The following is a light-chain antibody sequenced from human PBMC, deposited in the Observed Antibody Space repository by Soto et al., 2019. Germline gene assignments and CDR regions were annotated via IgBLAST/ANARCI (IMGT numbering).Light chain of an antibody. CDR3: QQYGSSPWT. CDR1: QTITSD. Sequence: DIQMTQSPSSLSASVGDRVTITCRASQTITSDLNWYQQRPGKAPKLLIYAASNLQSGVPSRFSGSGSGTDFTLTITRLEPEDFALYYCQQYGSSPWTFGQGTKVDIK. V-gene: IGKV1-39*01. J-gene: IGKJ1*01. CDR2: AAS.